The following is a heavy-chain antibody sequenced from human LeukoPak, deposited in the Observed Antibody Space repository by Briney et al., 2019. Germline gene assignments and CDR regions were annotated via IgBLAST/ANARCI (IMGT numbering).Heavy chain of an antibody. CDR1: GGSISSYY. CDR3: AREVYYDILTGYYSYYFDY. CDR2: IYTSGST. V-gene: IGHV4-4*07. Sequence: SETLSLTCTVSGGSISSYYWSWIRQPAGKGLEWIGRIYTSGSTNYNPSLKSRVTMSVDTSKNQFSLKLSSVTAADTAVYYYAREVYYDILTGYYSYYFDYWGQGTLVTVSS. J-gene: IGHJ4*02. D-gene: IGHD3-9*01.